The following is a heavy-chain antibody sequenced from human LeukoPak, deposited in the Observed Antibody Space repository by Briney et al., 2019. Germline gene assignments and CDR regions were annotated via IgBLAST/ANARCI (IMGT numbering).Heavy chain of an antibody. CDR2: ISYSGST. Sequence: SETLSLPCAVSGYSISNGYYWGWIRQPPGKGLEWIGSISYSGSTYYNPSLKSRVTISVDTSKNHFSLKLSSVTAADTAVYYCATDSNRGILEWFQYWGQGSLVTVSS. D-gene: IGHD3-3*01. CDR1: GYSISNGYY. V-gene: IGHV4-38-2*01. J-gene: IGHJ1*01. CDR3: ATDSNRGILEWFQY.